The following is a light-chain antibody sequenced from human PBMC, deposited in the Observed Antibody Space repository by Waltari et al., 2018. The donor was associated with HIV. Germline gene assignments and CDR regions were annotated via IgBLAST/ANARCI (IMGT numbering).Light chain of an antibody. CDR1: SSNIGSNH. J-gene: IGLJ3*02. CDR3: AVWDVSLNGRV. V-gene: IGLV1-47*01. CDR2: RNY. Sequence: QSVLSQPPSASGTPGQRVTFSCSGSSSNIGSNHVYWYQQFPGTAPKLLIYRNYRRPSGVPDRFSGCKSGTSASLAISGLRSEDEADYYCAVWDVSLNGRVFGGGTKLTVL.